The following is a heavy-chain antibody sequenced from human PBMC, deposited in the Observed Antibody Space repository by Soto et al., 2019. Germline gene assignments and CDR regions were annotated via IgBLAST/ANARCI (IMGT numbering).Heavy chain of an antibody. J-gene: IGHJ4*02. CDR2: INAYNGNT. CDR1: SYTFTSYG. D-gene: IGHD6-19*01. Sequence: QVQLVQSGAEVKKPGASVKVSCKASSYTFTSYGISCVRQAPGQGLEWMGWINAYNGNTKYAQKLQGRATMTTDTSTSTAYMELRSLRSDDTAVYYCARDAAVGLFDYWGQGTLVTVSS. CDR3: ARDAAVGLFDY. V-gene: IGHV1-18*01.